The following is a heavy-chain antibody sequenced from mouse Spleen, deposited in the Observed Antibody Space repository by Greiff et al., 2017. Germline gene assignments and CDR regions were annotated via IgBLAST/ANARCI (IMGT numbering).Heavy chain of an antibody. D-gene: IGHD1-1*01. CDR2: IHPNSGST. V-gene: IGHV1-64*01. Sequence: QQPGAELVKPGASVKLSCKASGYTFTSYWMHWVKQRPGQGLEWIGMIHPNSGSTNYNEKFKSKATLTVDKSSSTAYMQLSSLTSEDSAVYYCARGLYGSSSAWFAYWGQGTLVTVSA. CDR3: ARGLYGSSSAWFAY. J-gene: IGHJ3*01. CDR1: GYTFTSYW.